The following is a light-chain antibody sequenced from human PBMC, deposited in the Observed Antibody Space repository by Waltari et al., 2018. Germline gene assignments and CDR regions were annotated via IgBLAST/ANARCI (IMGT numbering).Light chain of an antibody. V-gene: IGKV3-15*01. CDR1: QSINSN. CDR2: GAS. CDR3: QQYNNWPRT. J-gene: IGKJ1*01. Sequence: EIVMTQSPATLSVSPGERATLSCRASQSINSNVAWYRQKPGQAPRLLISGASARATGIPVRFSGSGSGTEFTLTISSLQSDDFGVYYCQQYNNWPRTFGQGTKVEI.